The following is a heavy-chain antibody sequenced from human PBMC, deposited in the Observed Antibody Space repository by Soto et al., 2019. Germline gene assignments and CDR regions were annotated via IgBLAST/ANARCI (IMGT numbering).Heavy chain of an antibody. Sequence: QVQLVESGGGLVKPGVSLRLSCAASGFTFIDYYISWIRQAPGKGLECVSYISSSGSTIYYADSVKGRFTISRDNAKNSVYLQMNSLRAEDTAVYYCARSHLYYDISGYPDYWGQGTLVTVSS. CDR2: ISSSGSTI. V-gene: IGHV3-11*01. CDR3: ARSHLYYDISGYPDY. J-gene: IGHJ4*02. CDR1: GFTFIDYY. D-gene: IGHD3-22*01.